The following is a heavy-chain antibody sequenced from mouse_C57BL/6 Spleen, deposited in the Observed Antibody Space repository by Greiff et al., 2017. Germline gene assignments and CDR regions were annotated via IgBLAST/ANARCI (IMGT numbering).Heavy chain of an antibody. V-gene: IGHV5-4*01. Sequence: EVKLVESGGGLVKPGGSLKLSCAASGFTFSSYAMSWVRQTPEKRLEWVATISDGGSYTYYPDNVKGRFTISRDKAKNNLYLQMSHLKSEDTAMYYCAREDYGSPHFDYWGQGTTLTVST. CDR1: GFTFSSYA. CDR3: AREDYGSPHFDY. J-gene: IGHJ2*01. D-gene: IGHD1-1*01. CDR2: ISDGGSYT.